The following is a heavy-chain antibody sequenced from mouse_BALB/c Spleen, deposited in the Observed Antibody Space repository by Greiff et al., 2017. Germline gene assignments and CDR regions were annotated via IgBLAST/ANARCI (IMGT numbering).Heavy chain of an antibody. Sequence: QVQLKQSGAELVRPGTSVKVSCKASGYAFTNYLIEWVKQRPGQGLEWIGVINPGSGGTNYNEKFKGKATLTADKSSSTAYMQLSSLTSDDSAVYFCARADYDPAMDYWGQGTSVTVSS. V-gene: IGHV1-54*01. J-gene: IGHJ4*01. CDR3: ARADYDPAMDY. CDR2: INPGSGGT. CDR1: GYAFTNYL. D-gene: IGHD2-4*01.